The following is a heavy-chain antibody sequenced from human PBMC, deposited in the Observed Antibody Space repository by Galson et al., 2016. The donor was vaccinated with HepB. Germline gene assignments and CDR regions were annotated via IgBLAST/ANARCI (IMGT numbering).Heavy chain of an antibody. CDR2: IYPGDSDT. Sequence: QSGAEVKKPGESLKISCKGSGYSFTSYWIGWVRQMPGKGLEWMGIIYPGDSDTRYSPSFQGQVTISADKFTRTAYLQWSGLKASDSALYYCFVGLVYTITWGQGTLVTVSS. D-gene: IGHD2-8*01. CDR1: GYSFTSYW. V-gene: IGHV5-51*01. CDR3: FVGLVYTIT. J-gene: IGHJ5*02.